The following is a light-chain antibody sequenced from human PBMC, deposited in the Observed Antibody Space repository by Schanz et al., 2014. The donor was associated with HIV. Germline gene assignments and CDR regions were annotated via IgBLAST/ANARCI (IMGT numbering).Light chain of an antibody. CDR2: GAS. J-gene: IGKJ1*01. V-gene: IGKV3-20*01. CDR3: QHYGTSLRT. Sequence: EIVLTQSPGTLSLSPGERATLSCRASQSLSASFLAWYQQKPGQAPRLLMYGASSRATGIPERFSGSGSGTDFTLTISRLEPEDFAVYYCQHYGTSLRTFGQGTKVEL. CDR1: QSLSASF.